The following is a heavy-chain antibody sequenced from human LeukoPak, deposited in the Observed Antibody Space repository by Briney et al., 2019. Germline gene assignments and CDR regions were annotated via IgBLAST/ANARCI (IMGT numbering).Heavy chain of an antibody. CDR2: IRGSGGST. J-gene: IGHJ2*01. Sequence: GGSLRLSCAASGFTFSSYAMSWVRQPPGKALEWVSAIRGSGGSTYYADSVKGRFTISRDNSKNTLFLQMNSLRAEDTAVYYCAKPTSGSYPYWFFDLWGRGTLVTVSS. CDR3: AKPTSGSYPYWFFDL. CDR1: GFTFSSYA. D-gene: IGHD1-26*01. V-gene: IGHV3-23*01.